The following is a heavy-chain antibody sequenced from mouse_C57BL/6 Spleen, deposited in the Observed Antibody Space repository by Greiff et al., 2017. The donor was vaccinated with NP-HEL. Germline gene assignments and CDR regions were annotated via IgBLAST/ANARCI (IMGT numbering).Heavy chain of an antibody. CDR1: DSEVFPIAY. Sequence: QVQLQQSGSELRSPGSSVKLSCKDFDSEVFPIAYMSWVRQKPGHGFEWIGGILPSIGRTIYGEKFEDKATLDADTLSNTAYLELNSLTSEDSAIYYCARRRITTVVYWYFDVWGTGTTVTVSS. CDR2: ILPSIGRT. CDR3: ARRRITTVVYWYFDV. V-gene: IGHV15-2*01. J-gene: IGHJ1*03. D-gene: IGHD1-1*01.